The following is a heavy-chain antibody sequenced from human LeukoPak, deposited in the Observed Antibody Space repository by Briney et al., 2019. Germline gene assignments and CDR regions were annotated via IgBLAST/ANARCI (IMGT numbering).Heavy chain of an antibody. J-gene: IGHJ4*02. CDR2: ISWNSGII. CDR1: GFTSADYA. Sequence: GRSLRLSCAPSGFTSADYAMHWVRQAPGKGLEWGSGISWNSGIIGYAESVKGRFTISRDNAKNSLYLQMNSLRAEDTALYYCAKDKAGAFDYWGQGTLVTASS. D-gene: IGHD6-13*01. V-gene: IGHV3-9*02. CDR3: AKDKAGAFDY.